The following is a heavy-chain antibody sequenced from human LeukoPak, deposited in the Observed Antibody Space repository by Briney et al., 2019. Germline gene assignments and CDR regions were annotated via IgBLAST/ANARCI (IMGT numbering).Heavy chain of an antibody. J-gene: IGHJ4*02. CDR3: AKSDCSGGSCYENY. CDR2: ISGSGGST. V-gene: IGHV3-23*01. D-gene: IGHD2-15*01. Sequence: LGESLKISCAASGFTFSSYAMSWVRQAPGKGLEWVSAISGSGGSTYYADSVKGRFTISRDNSKNTLYLQMNSLRAEDTAVYYCAKSDCSGGSCYENYWGQGTLVTVSS. CDR1: GFTFSSYA.